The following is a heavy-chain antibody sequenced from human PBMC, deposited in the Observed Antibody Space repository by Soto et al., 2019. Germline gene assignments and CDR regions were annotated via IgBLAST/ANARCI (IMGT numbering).Heavy chain of an antibody. D-gene: IGHD3-3*01. V-gene: IGHV3-30-3*01. CDR3: TRVLTEDDPRGFLEWPEYYYYGMDV. CDR1: GFTFSSYA. J-gene: IGHJ6*02. CDR2: ISYDGSNK. Sequence: GGSLRLSCAASGFTFSSYAMHWVRQAPGKGLEWVAVISYDGSNKYYADSVKGRFTISRDNSKNTLYLQMNSLRAEDTAVYYCTRVLTEDDPRGFLEWPEYYYYGMDVWGQGTTVTVSS.